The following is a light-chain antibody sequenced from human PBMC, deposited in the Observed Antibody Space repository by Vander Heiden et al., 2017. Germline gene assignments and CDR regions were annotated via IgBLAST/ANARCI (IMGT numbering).Light chain of an antibody. CDR2: EVS. V-gene: IGLV2-8*01. Sequence: ALTQPPSASGSPGQSVTISCTGTSSDVGGYNYVSWYQQHPGKAPKLMIYEVSKRPSGVPDRFSGSKSGNTASLTVSGLQAEDEADYYCSSYAGSNNLVFGTGTKVTVL. J-gene: IGLJ1*01. CDR1: SSDVGGYNY. CDR3: SSYAGSNNLV.